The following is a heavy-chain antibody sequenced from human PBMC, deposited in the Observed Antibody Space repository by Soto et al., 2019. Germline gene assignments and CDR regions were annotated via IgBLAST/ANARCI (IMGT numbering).Heavy chain of an antibody. J-gene: IGHJ5*02. CDR3: ARYNWNKFWFDP. V-gene: IGHV4-39*07. Sequence: SETLSLTCTVSGGSISSSSYYWGWIRQPPGKGLEWIGSIYYSGSTYYNPSLKSRVTISVDTSKNQFSLKLSSVTAADTAVYYCARYNWNKFWFDPWGQGTLVTVSS. CDR2: IYYSGST. D-gene: IGHD1-20*01. CDR1: GGSISSSSYY.